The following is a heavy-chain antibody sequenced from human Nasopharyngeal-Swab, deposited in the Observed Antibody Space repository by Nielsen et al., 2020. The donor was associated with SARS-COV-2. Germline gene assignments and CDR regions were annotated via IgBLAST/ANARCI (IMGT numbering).Heavy chain of an antibody. D-gene: IGHD4-11*01. V-gene: IGHV3-21*01. CDR1: GFTFSSYS. J-gene: IGHJ6*02. CDR2: ISSSSSYI. CDR3: ARDHLMTVTIPYYYYGMDV. Sequence: GESLKISCAASGFTFSSYSMNWVRQAPGKGLEWFSSISSSSSYIYYADSVKGRFTISRDNAKNSLYLQMNSLRAEDTAVYYCARDHLMTVTIPYYYYGMDVWGQGTTVTVSS.